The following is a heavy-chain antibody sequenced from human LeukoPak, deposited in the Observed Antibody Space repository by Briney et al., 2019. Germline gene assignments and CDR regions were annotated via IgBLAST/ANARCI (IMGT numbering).Heavy chain of an antibody. J-gene: IGHJ4*02. D-gene: IGHD3-22*01. V-gene: IGHV1-18*01. CDR2: ISAYNGNT. CDR3: ARDGDPKYYYDSSGYYSY. Sequence: GASVKVSCKASGYTFTSYGISWVRQAPGQGLEWRGWISAYNGNTNYAQKLQGRVTMTTDTSTSTAYMELRSLRSDDTAVYYCARDGDPKYYYDSSGYYSYWGQGTLVTVSS. CDR1: GYTFTSYG.